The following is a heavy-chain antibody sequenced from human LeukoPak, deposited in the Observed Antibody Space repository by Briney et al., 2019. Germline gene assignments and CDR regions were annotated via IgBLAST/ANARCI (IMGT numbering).Heavy chain of an antibody. D-gene: IGHD5-18*01. CDR3: ARGRIQLWLLT. CDR1: GGSFSGYY. CDR2: INHSGST. J-gene: IGHJ5*02. Sequence: PSETLSLTCAVYGGSFSGYYWSWIRQPPGKGLEWIGEINHSGSTNYNPSLKSRVTILVDTSKNQFSLKLSSVTAADTAVYYCARGRIQLWLLTWGQGTLVTVSS. V-gene: IGHV4-34*01.